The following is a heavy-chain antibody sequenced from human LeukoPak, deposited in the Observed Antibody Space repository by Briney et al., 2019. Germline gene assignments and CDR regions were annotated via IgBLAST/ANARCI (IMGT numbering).Heavy chain of an antibody. CDR1: GYTFTSYY. CDR2: INPSGGST. J-gene: IGHJ3*02. V-gene: IGHV1-46*03. D-gene: IGHD6-13*01. CDR3: ARGYSSSWYDRGAFDI. Sequence: ASVKVSCKASGYTFTSYYMHWVRQAPGQGLEWMGIINPSGGSTSYAQKFQGRVTMTRDTSTSTVYMELSSLRPEDTAVYYCARGYSSSWYDRGAFDIWGQGTMVTVSS.